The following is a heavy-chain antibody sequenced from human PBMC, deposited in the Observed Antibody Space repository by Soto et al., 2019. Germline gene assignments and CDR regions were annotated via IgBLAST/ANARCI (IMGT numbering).Heavy chain of an antibody. J-gene: IGHJ4*02. V-gene: IGHV1-3*01. CDR3: AKGFGNYWAFDY. Sequence: ASVRSCKASGYTFTSYAMHWVRQAPGQRLEWMGWINAGNGNTKYSQKFQGRVTITRDTSASTAYMELNSLRAEDTAVYYCAKGFGNYWAFDYWGQGTLVTVSS. CDR2: INAGNGNT. D-gene: IGHD1-26*01. CDR1: GYTFTSYA.